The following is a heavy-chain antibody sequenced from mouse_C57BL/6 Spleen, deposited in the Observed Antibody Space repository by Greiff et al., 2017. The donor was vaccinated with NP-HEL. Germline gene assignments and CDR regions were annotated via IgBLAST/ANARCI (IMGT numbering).Heavy chain of an antibody. CDR3: ASLDSSGY. J-gene: IGHJ2*01. CDR1: GFTFSSYG. D-gene: IGHD3-2*02. CDR2: ISSGGSYT. Sequence: QLVESGGDLVKPGGSLKLSCAASGFTFSSYGMSWVRQTPDKRLEWVATISSGGSYTYYPDSVKGRFTISRDNAKNTLYLQMSSLKSEDTAMYYCASLDSSGYWGQGTTLTVSS. V-gene: IGHV5-6*01.